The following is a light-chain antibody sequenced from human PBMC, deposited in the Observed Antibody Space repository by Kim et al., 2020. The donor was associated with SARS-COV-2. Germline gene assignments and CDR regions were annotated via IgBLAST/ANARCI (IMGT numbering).Light chain of an antibody. CDR2: DAT. V-gene: IGKV3-11*01. CDR1: QNVNRY. Sequence: APGERAALSCRASQNVNRYLAWYQKKPGQAPRLLIYDATNRATGIPARFSGRGSGTDFTLIISSLEPEDSAVYYCHQRNTWPLTFGGGTKVDIK. CDR3: HQRNTWPLT. J-gene: IGKJ4*01.